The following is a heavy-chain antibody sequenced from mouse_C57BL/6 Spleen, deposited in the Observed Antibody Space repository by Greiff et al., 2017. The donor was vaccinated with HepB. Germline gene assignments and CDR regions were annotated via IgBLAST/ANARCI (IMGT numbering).Heavy chain of an antibody. V-gene: IGHV1-81*01. J-gene: IGHJ1*03. CDR1: GYTFTSYG. CDR2: IYPRSGNT. D-gene: IGHD2-3*01. CDR3: ARSGDGYYVGYFDV. Sequence: QVQLQQSGAELARPGASVKLSCKASGYTFTSYGISWVKQSTGQGLEWIGEIYPRSGNTYYNEKFKGKATLTADKSSSTAYMELRSLTSEDSAVYFCARSGDGYYVGYFDVWGTGTTVTVSS.